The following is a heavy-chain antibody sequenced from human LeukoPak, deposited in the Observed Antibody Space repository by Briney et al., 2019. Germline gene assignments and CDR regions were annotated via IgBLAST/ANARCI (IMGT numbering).Heavy chain of an antibody. D-gene: IGHD2-2*01. Sequence: SETLSLTCTVSGGSISSYYWSWIRQPPGKGLEWIGEINHSGSTNYNPSLKSRVTISVDTSKNQFSLKLSSVTAADTAVYYCARYVVVVVPAAPGYFDYWGQGTLVTVSS. CDR1: GGSISSYY. J-gene: IGHJ4*02. V-gene: IGHV4-34*01. CDR3: ARYVVVVVPAAPGYFDY. CDR2: INHSGST.